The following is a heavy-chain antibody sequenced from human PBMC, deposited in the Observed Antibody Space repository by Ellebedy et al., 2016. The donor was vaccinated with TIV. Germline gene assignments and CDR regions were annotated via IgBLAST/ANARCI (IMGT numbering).Heavy chain of an antibody. CDR1: GFTFSIYG. D-gene: IGHD5-12*01. V-gene: IGHV3-33*01. Sequence: PGGSLRLSCAASGFTFSIYGMHWVRQAPGKGLEWVAVLWYDGSREYYADSVKGRFTVSRENSKNTLFLQMNSLRTEDTAVYYCASERSGYDFDYWGQGTLVTVSA. J-gene: IGHJ4*02. CDR3: ASERSGYDFDY. CDR2: LWYDGSRE.